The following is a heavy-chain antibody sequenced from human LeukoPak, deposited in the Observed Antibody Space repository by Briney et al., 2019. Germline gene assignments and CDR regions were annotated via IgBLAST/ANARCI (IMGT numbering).Heavy chain of an antibody. D-gene: IGHD6-19*01. CDR3: ARAAGSGLIDY. J-gene: IGHJ4*02. Sequence: PSETLSLTCAGYGGSFSSYFWTWIRQTPGKGLEWIGEINHSGTTNYNPSLKSRVTISLDTSKNQFSLNLNSVTAADTALYFCARAAGSGLIDYWGQGILVIVSS. CDR2: INHSGTT. V-gene: IGHV4-34*01. CDR1: GGSFSSYF.